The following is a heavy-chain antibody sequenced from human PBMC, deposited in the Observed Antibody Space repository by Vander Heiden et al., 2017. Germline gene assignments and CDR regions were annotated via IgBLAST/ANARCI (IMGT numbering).Heavy chain of an antibody. V-gene: IGHV3-9*01. CDR2: ISWNSGSI. CDR1: GFTFDDYA. CDR3: AKSQVMTFYYYYYGMDV. J-gene: IGHJ6*02. Sequence: EVQLVESGGGLVQPGRSPRLSCAASGFTFDDYAMHWVRQAPGKGLEWVSGISWNSGSIGYADSVKGRFTISRDNAKNSLYLQMNSLRAEDTALYYCAKSQVMTFYYYYYGMDVWGQGTTVTVSS. D-gene: IGHD3-16*01.